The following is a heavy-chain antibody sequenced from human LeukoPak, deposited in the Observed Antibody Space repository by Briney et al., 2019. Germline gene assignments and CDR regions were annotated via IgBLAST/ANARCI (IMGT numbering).Heavy chain of an antibody. V-gene: IGHV1-18*01. CDR3: ARDRCSASTCYYDMDV. J-gene: IGHJ6*02. CDR2: ISAYNGNT. D-gene: IGHD2-15*01. Sequence: ASVKVSCKASGYTFTSYGISWVRQAPGQGLEWMGWISAYNGNTNYAQKLQGRVTMTTDTSTSTAYMELRSLRSDDTAVYYCARDRCSASTCYYDMDVWGQGTTVTVSS. CDR1: GYTFTSYG.